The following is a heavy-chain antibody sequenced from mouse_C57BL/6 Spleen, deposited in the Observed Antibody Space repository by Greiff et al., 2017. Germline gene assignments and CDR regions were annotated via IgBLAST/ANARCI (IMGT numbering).Heavy chain of an antibody. J-gene: IGHJ4*01. CDR3: ARSGANWDYAMDY. D-gene: IGHD4-1*01. V-gene: IGHV1-59*01. CDR1: GYTFTSYW. CDR2: IDPSDSYT. Sequence: QVQLQQPGAELVRPGTSVKLSCKASGYTFTSYWMHWVKQRPGQGLEWIGVIDPSDSYTNYNQKFKGKATLTVDTSSSTAYMQLSSLTSEDSAVYYCARSGANWDYAMDYWGQGTSVTVSS.